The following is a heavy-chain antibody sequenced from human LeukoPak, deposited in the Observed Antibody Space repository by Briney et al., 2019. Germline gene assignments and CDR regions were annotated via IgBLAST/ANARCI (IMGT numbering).Heavy chain of an antibody. J-gene: IGHJ4*02. Sequence: SETLSLTCAVSGGSFSGYYWNWIRQSPGKGLEWIGEINYFGSTNYNPSLKSRVTISGDTSKNQFSLKVNSVTAADTAVYYCARGYKAPQTFYFYHYFASWAQGCPVTVSS. D-gene: IGHD3-3*02. CDR2: INYFGST. V-gene: IGHV4-34*01. CDR3: ARGYKAPQTFYFYHYFAS. CDR1: GGSFSGYY.